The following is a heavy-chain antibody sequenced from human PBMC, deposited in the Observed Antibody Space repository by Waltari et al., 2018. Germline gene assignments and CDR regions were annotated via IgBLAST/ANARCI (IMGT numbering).Heavy chain of an antibody. J-gene: IGHJ6*02. Sequence: QVQLVQSGAEVKKPGASVKVSCKASGYTFTSYGISWVRQAPGQGLEWMGWNIAYNGNTNYAQKLQGRVTMTTDTSTSTAYMERRSLRSDDTAVYYCGRHLGELPHYYYYGMDVWGQGTTVTVSS. D-gene: IGHD3-16*01. V-gene: IGHV1-18*01. CDR1: GYTFTSYG. CDR2: NIAYNGNT. CDR3: GRHLGELPHYYYYGMDV.